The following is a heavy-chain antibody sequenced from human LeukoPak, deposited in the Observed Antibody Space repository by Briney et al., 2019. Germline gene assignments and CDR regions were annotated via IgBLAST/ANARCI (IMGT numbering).Heavy chain of an antibody. CDR3: ARAAEGKQWLVHYFDY. D-gene: IGHD6-19*01. Sequence: PSETLSLTCAVYGGSFSGYYWSWIRQPPGKGLEWIGEINHSGSTNYNPSLKSRVTISVDTSKNQFSLKLSSVTAADTAVYYCARAAEGKQWLVHYFDYWGQGTLVTVSS. J-gene: IGHJ4*02. CDR1: GGSFSGYY. CDR2: INHSGST. V-gene: IGHV4-34*01.